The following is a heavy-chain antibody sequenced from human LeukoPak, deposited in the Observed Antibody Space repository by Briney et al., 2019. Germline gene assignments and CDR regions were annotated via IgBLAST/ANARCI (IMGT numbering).Heavy chain of an antibody. CDR2: INPNSGDT. CDR1: GYTFTGYY. V-gene: IGHV1-2*02. CDR3: ARKIPYELLYIGWFDP. J-gene: IGHJ5*02. Sequence: GASVKVSCKASGYTFTGYYIHWVRQAPGQGLDWMGWINPNSGDTNYAQKFQGRVTMTSDTSISTAYMELSRLRFDDTAVYFCARKIPYELLYIGWFDPWGQGTLVTVSS. D-gene: IGHD2-2*02.